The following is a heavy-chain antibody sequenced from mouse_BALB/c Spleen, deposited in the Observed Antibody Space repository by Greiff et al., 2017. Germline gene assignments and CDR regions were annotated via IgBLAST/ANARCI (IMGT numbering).Heavy chain of an antibody. CDR3: ARGDYGSSYEPFDY. D-gene: IGHD1-1*01. J-gene: IGHJ2*01. Sequence: EVMLVESGGGLVKPGGSLKLSCAASGFTFSDYYMYWVRQTPEKRLEWVATISDGGSYTYYPDSVKGRFTISRDNAKNNLYLQMSSLKSEDTAMYYCARGDYGSSYEPFDYWGQGTTLTVSS. V-gene: IGHV5-4*02. CDR2: ISDGGSYT. CDR1: GFTFSDYY.